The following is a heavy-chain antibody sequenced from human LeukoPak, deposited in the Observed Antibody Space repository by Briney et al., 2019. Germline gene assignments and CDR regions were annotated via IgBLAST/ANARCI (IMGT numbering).Heavy chain of an antibody. Sequence: SVKVSCKASGGTFSIYAISWVRQAPGQGLEWMGRIFPIFATANYAQKFQGRVTITADESTSTAYMELSSLRSEDTAVYYCARESGSYEAYFDYWGQGTLVTVSS. CDR2: IFPIFATA. CDR3: ARESGSYEAYFDY. D-gene: IGHD1-26*01. J-gene: IGHJ4*02. V-gene: IGHV1-69*13. CDR1: GGTFSIYA.